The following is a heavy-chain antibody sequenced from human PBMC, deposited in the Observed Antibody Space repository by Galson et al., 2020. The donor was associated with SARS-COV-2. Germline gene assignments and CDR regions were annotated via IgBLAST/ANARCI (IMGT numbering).Heavy chain of an antibody. J-gene: IGHJ4*02. CDR3: TRPGYVDTAMANDY. Sequence: PGGSLRLSCAASGFTFCGSAMHWVRQASGKGLEWVGRIRSKANSYATAYAASVKGRFTISRDDSKNTAYLQINSLKTEDTAVYYCTRPGYVDTAMANDYWGQGTLVTVSS. CDR2: IRSKANSYAT. V-gene: IGHV3-73*01. CDR1: GFTFCGSA. D-gene: IGHD5-18*01.